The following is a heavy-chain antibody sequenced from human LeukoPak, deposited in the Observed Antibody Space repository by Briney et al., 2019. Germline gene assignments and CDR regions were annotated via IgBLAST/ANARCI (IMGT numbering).Heavy chain of an antibody. D-gene: IGHD3-22*01. Sequence: PSETLSLTCTVSGGSISSSSYYWGWIRQPPGKGLEWIGSIYYSGSTYYNPSLKSRVTISVDTSKNQFSLKLSSVTAADTAVYYCARLSMRCSGYYNFDAFDIRGQGTMVTVSS. CDR2: IYYSGST. CDR1: GGSISSSSYY. CDR3: ARLSMRCSGYYNFDAFDI. V-gene: IGHV4-39*01. J-gene: IGHJ3*02.